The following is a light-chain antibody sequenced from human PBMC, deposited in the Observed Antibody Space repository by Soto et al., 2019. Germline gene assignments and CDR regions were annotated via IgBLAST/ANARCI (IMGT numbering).Light chain of an antibody. CDR1: ESVYSNY. CDR2: GAS. CDR3: QQYGSSPLT. V-gene: IGKV3-20*01. J-gene: IGKJ4*01. Sequence: EIVLTQSPGTLSLSAGEGATLSCRANESVYSNYLAWYQQKPGQAPRLLIFGASNKATGIPDRFTGSGFGTDFTLTISRLEPDDFAMYYCQQYGSSPLTFGGGTNVEI.